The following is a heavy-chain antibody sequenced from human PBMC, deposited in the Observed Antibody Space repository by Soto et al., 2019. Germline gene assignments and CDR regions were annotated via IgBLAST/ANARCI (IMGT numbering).Heavy chain of an antibody. CDR3: PRVGLSNRWTEDLDV. Sequence: QVQLVESGGGVVQPGRSLRLSCAASGFSFSGYAMHWVRQAPGKGLEWVAFISHDETNRLYADSVKGRFSISRDNSKNMLYLQMNSLRPEDTAVYYSPRVGLSNRWTEDLDVWGHGTTVTVPS. V-gene: IGHV3-30-3*01. CDR1: GFSFSGYA. CDR2: ISHDETNR. D-gene: IGHD2-15*01. J-gene: IGHJ6*02.